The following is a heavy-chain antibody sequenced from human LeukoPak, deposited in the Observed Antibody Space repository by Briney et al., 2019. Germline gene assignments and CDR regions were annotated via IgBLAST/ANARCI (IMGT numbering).Heavy chain of an antibody. CDR2: INHSGST. Sequence: SETLSLTCAVYGGSFSGYYWSWIRQPPGKGLEWIGEINHSGSTNYNPSLKSRVTISVDTSKNHFSLKLSSVTAADTAVYYCARLGAGPTYYDFWSGYSSFYFDYWGQGTLVTVSS. CDR3: ARLGAGPTYYDFWSGYSSFYFDY. D-gene: IGHD3-3*01. J-gene: IGHJ4*02. V-gene: IGHV4-34*01. CDR1: GGSFSGYY.